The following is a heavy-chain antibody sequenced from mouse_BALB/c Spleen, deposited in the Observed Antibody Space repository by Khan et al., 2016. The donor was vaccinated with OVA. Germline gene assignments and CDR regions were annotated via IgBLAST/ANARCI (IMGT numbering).Heavy chain of an antibody. J-gene: IGHJ4*01. V-gene: IGHV9-3-1*01. CDR3: ARPPYFSYARDN. D-gene: IGHD2-10*01. CDR1: GHTFTNYG. CDR2: INTYTGEP. Sequence: QIQLVQSGPELKKPGETVKISCKASGHTFTNYGMNWEKQAPGKGLKWMGWINTYTGEPTYADDFNGRFAFSLETSASTAYLQINNLKNEDTATYFGARPPYFSYARDNGGQGTSGTVSS.